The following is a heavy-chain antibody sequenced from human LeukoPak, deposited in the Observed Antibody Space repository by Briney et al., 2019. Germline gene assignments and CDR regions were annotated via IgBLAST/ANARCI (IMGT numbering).Heavy chain of an antibody. CDR1: GYTFTGYY. D-gene: IGHD3-10*01. V-gene: IGHV1-18*04. J-gene: IGHJ4*02. CDR3: ARDLGPDGDPLLWFGELLFFDY. Sequence: GASVKVSCKASGYTFTGYYMHWVRQAPGQGLEWMGWISAYNGNTNYAQKLQGRVTMTTDTSTSTAYMELRSLRSDDTAVYYCARDLGPDGDPLLWFGELLFFDYWGQGTLVTVSS. CDR2: ISAYNGNT.